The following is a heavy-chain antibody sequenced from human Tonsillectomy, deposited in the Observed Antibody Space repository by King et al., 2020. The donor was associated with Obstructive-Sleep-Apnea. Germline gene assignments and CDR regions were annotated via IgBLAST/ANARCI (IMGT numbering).Heavy chain of an antibody. V-gene: IGHV3-23*04. Sequence: VQLVESGGGLVQPGGSLRLSCAASGFTFSSYAVSWVRQAPGKGLEWVTGISGSGGSTYYADSVKGRFTISRDNSKNTLCLQMNSLRAEDTAVYYCANSRDNYVGAFDIWGKGTMVTVSS. CDR2: ISGSGGST. J-gene: IGHJ3*02. CDR1: GFTFSSYA. D-gene: IGHD3-16*01. CDR3: ANSRDNYVGAFDI.